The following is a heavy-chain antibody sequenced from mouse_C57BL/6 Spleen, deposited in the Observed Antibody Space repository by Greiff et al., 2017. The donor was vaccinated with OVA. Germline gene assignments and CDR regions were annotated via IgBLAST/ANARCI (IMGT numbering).Heavy chain of an antibody. CDR2: IWSDGST. V-gene: IGHV2-6-1*01. CDR1: GFSLTSYG. Sequence: QVQLKESGPGLVAPSQSLSITCTVSGFSLTSYGVHWVRQPPGQGLEWLVVIWSDGSTTYNSALKSRLSISKDNYKSQVFLKMNSLQTDDTAMYYCARHKRSDYYAMDYWGQGTSVTVSS. J-gene: IGHJ4*01. CDR3: ARHKRSDYYAMDY.